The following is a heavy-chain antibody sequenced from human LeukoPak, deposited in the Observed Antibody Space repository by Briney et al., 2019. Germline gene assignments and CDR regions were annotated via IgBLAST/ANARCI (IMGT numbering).Heavy chain of an antibody. CDR3: AKDGREGSSWYIYFDY. D-gene: IGHD6-13*01. J-gene: IGHJ4*02. CDR1: GITFSSYA. CDR2: ISGSDGST. Sequence: GGSLRLSCAASGITFSSYAMSWVRQAPGKGLEWVSTISGSDGSTYYADSVKGRFTISRDNSKNTLYLQMNSLRAEDTAVYYCAKDGREGSSWYIYFDYWGQGTLVTVSS. V-gene: IGHV3-23*01.